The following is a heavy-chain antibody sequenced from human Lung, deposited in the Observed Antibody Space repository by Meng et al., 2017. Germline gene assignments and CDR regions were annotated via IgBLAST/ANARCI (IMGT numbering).Heavy chain of an antibody. D-gene: IGHD4-11*01. V-gene: IGHV4-34*01. CDR2: INHSGST. J-gene: IGHJ4*02. Sequence: SETLSPTCVVSGGSFSDYCWSWIRQPPGKGLEWIGEINHSGSTNYNPSLESRATIPVDTSQNNLSLKPSSLTAADAAVYYCARGPTTMAHDFDYWGQGILVTVSS. CDR1: GGSFSDYC. CDR3: ARGPTTMAHDFDY.